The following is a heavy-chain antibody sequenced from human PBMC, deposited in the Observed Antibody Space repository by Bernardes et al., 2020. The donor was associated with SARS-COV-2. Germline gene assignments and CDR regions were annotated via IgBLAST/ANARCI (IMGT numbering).Heavy chain of an antibody. D-gene: IGHD6-25*01. CDR1: GFTFSDSY. J-gene: IGHJ5*02. CDR2: ISGRGGTI. CDR3: ARGGGLRASARSAFDL. V-gene: IGHV3-11*01. Sequence: GGSLRLSCAASGFTFSDSYISWIRQAPGKGLEWISYISGRGGTIYYADSVRGRFDISRDNSKNTVYLQMRSLGAGDTAMYYCARGGGLRASARSAFDLWGQGTLVTVSS.